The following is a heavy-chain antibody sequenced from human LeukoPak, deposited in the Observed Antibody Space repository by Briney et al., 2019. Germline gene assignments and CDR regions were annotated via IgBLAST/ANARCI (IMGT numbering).Heavy chain of an antibody. CDR3: ARDRNFGVVDFDY. V-gene: IGHV3-9*01. D-gene: IGHD3-3*01. J-gene: IGHJ4*02. CDR2: ISWNSGRI. CDR1: GFTFDDYA. Sequence: PGGSLRLSCAASGFTFDDYAMHWVRQAPGKGLEWVSGISWNSGRIGYADSVKGRFTISRDNAKNSLYLQMNSLRAEDTALYYCARDRNFGVVDFDYWGQGTLVTVSS.